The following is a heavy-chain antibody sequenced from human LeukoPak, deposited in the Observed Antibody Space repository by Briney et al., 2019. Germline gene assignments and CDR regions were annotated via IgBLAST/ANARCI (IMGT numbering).Heavy chain of an antibody. V-gene: IGHV3-7*03. CDR1: GFTFTNAW. Sequence: GGSLRLSCVASGFTFTNAWMNWARQAPGKGLEWVASINHNGNVNYYVDSVKGRFTISRDNAKNSLYLQMSNLRAEDTAVYFCARGGGLDVWGQGATVTVSS. J-gene: IGHJ6*02. CDR2: INHNGNVN. CDR3: ARGGGLDV. D-gene: IGHD3-16*01.